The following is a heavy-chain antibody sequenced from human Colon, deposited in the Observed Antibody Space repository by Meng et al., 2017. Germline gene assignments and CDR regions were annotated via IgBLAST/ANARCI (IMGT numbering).Heavy chain of an antibody. V-gene: IGHV4-30-4*01. CDR1: GGFLNSDDFY. J-gene: IGHJ4*02. CDR2: LSYGGST. Sequence: QLQLQESGPGLVKPSQTAAPTCTGPGGFLNSDDFYWSWICQSPGGGLEWMGLLSYGGSTFYNPSLRSRVAISADTSKSQFSLYLRSVTAADTAVYYCAREWRHYYGAGSFDHWGQGALVTVSS. CDR3: AREWRHYYGAGSFDH. D-gene: IGHD3-10*01.